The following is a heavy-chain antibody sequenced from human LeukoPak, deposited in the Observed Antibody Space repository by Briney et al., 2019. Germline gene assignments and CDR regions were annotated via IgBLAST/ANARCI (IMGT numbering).Heavy chain of an antibody. V-gene: IGHV4-31*03. CDR3: ARVDFWSGNDY. CDR1: GGSISSGGYY. J-gene: IGHJ4*02. Sequence: SETLSPTCTVPGGSISSGGYYWSWIRQHPGKGLEWIGYIYYSGSTYYNPSLKSRVTISVDTSKNQFSLKLSSVTAADTAVYYRARVDFWSGNDYWGQGTLVTVSS. CDR2: IYYSGST. D-gene: IGHD3-3*01.